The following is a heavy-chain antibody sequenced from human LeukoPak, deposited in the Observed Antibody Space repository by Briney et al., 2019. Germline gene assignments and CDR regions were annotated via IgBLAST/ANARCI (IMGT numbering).Heavy chain of an antibody. CDR3: ARRFYGASYYFDY. CDR1: GFTFSDFY. CDR2: ISSGGSTI. Sequence: PGGSLRLSCAASGFTFSDFYMSRIRQAPGKGLEWVSYISSGGSTIYYADSMKGRFTISRDNAKNSLYLQMNSVRAEDTAVYYCARRFYGASYYFDYWGQGTLVTVSS. D-gene: IGHD4-17*01. J-gene: IGHJ4*02. V-gene: IGHV3-11*01.